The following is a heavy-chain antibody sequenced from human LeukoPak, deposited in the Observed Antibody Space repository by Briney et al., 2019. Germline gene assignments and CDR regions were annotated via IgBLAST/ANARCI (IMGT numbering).Heavy chain of an antibody. Sequence: GGSLRLSCAACGFSFSSRGMSWVRQAPGKGLEWVSGIIGGAGSTYYADSVKGRFTISGDNSKNTLFLQMNSLRAEDTAVYYCAHGAMYQLDYWGQGTLVTVSS. V-gene: IGHV3-23*01. CDR3: AHGAMYQLDY. CDR1: GFSFSSRG. CDR2: IIGGAGST. D-gene: IGHD2-2*01. J-gene: IGHJ4*02.